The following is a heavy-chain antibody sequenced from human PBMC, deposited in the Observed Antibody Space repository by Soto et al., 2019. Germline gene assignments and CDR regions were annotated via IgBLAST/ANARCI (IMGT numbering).Heavy chain of an antibody. CDR1: GFSLTTHEVG. CDR3: AHRPPKFSTAWLAFYF. J-gene: IGHJ3*01. CDR2: ISWNDER. V-gene: IGHV2-5*01. D-gene: IGHD5-12*01. Sequence: QITLKASGPTLVKPTQTLTLTCTVSGFSLTTHEVGVGWIRQPPGKALEWLAFISWNDERLYSPSLKSRLTITNDTSKNQVVLTMANVDPADTGTYFCAHRPPKFSTAWLAFYFWGHGTIVAVSS.